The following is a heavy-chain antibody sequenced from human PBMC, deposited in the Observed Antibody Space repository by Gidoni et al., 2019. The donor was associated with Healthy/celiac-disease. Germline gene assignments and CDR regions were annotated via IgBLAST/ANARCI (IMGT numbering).Heavy chain of an antibody. CDR3: ASTVVSWAY. CDR1: GLTFSSYG. J-gene: IGHJ4*02. Sequence: QVKLVESGGGVVQPGRCLRIYWGAGGLTFSSYGMHWVRQAPGKGLEWVAVISYDGSNKYYADSVKGRFTISRDNSKNTLYLQMNSLRAEDTAVYYCASTVVSWAYWGQGTLVTVSS. CDR2: ISYDGSNK. V-gene: IGHV3-30*03. D-gene: IGHD2-15*01.